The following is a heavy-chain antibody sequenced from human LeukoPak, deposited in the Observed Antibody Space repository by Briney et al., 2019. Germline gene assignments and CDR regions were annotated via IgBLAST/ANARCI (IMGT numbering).Heavy chain of an antibody. CDR3: AKDLRWGYSYGYPLDY. CDR1: GFNLSDYG. Sequence: GGSLRLSCGASGFNLSDYGMTWVRQAPGKGLEWVSYIGSGTSGVDYADSVKGRFTISRDNSKNTLYLQMNSLRAEDTAVYYCAKDLRWGYSYGYPLDYWGQGTLVTVSS. D-gene: IGHD5-18*01. CDR2: IGSGTSGV. V-gene: IGHV3-48*01. J-gene: IGHJ4*02.